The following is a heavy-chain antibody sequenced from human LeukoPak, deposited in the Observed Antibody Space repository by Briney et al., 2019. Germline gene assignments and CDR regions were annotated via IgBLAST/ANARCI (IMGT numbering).Heavy chain of an antibody. Sequence: GASVKVCCKASGYTFTSYGISWVRQAPGQGLEWTGWISAYNGNTNDAQKLQGRVTMTTDTSTSTAYMELRSLRSDDTAVYYCARDLSVYPFYGMHVWGQGTTVTVSS. V-gene: IGHV1-18*01. CDR1: GYTFTSYG. D-gene: IGHD3-3*01. CDR3: ARDLSVYPFYGMHV. J-gene: IGHJ6*02. CDR2: ISAYNGNT.